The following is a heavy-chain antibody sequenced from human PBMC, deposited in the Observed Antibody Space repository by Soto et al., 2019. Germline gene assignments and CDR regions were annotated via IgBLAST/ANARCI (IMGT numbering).Heavy chain of an antibody. CDR3: ARVIRGAYYNSPLDT. J-gene: IGHJ5*02. CDR2: INPYSGGA. D-gene: IGHD3-10*01. V-gene: IGHV1-2*02. CDR1: GYTFTGYF. Sequence: QVQLLQSGAEVKKPGASVKVSCKASGYTFTGYFMHWVRQAPGQGLEWMGWINPYSGGADYAQSFQGRVNMTRDTSISTVYMELSRLRFDDTAVYYCARVIRGAYYNSPLDTWGQGTVVTVSS.